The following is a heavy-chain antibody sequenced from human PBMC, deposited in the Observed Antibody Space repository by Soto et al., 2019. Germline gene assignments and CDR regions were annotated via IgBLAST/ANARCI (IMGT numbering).Heavy chain of an antibody. V-gene: IGHV1-18*01. Sequence: ASVKVSCKASGYTFTSYGISWVRQAPGQGLEWMGWISAYNDNTNYAQKLQGRVTMTTDTSTSTAYMELRSLRSDDTALYYFARYAGVVFGVADDAFDIWGQGTMVTVSS. D-gene: IGHD3-3*01. CDR2: ISAYNDNT. CDR1: GYTFTSYG. CDR3: ARYAGVVFGVADDAFDI. J-gene: IGHJ3*02.